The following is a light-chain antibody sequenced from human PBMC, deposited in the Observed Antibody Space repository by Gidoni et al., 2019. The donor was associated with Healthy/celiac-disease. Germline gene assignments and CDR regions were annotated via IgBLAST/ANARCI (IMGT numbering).Light chain of an antibody. CDR1: QSISSY. V-gene: IGKV1-39*01. Sequence: DIQMTQSPSSLSASVGDRVTITCRASQSISSYVNWYQQKPGKAPKLLIYAASSLQSGVPSRFSGSGSGTDFTLTISSLQPEDFATYYCQQSYSTPRDTFGGGTKVEIK. CDR3: QQSYSTPRDT. J-gene: IGKJ4*01. CDR2: AAS.